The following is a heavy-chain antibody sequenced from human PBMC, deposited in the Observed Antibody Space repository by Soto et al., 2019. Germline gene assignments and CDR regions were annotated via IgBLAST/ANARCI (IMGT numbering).Heavy chain of an antibody. Sequence: GPSVKVSCKASGGTFSSYAISWVRQAPGQGLEWMGGIIPIFGTANYAQKFQGRVTITADESTSTAYMELSSLRSEDTAVYYCARGYSPPLRFLEWSLDVWGQGTTVTVSS. J-gene: IGHJ6*02. V-gene: IGHV1-69*13. CDR1: GGTFSSYA. D-gene: IGHD3-3*01. CDR3: ARGYSPPLRFLEWSLDV. CDR2: IIPIFGTA.